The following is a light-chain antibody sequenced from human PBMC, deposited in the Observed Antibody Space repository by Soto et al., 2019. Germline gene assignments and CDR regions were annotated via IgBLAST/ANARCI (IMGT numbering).Light chain of an antibody. CDR3: MQGTYWPRLT. Sequence: DVVRTQSPLSLPVTLGQPASISCRSSQSLVYSDGNTYLNWFHQRPGQSPRRLIYKVSTRDSGVPDRFSGSGSGTDFTLKISRVEAEDVGVYYCMQGTYWPRLTFGGGTKVDIK. V-gene: IGKV2-30*01. J-gene: IGKJ4*01. CDR2: KVS. CDR1: QSLVYSDGNTY.